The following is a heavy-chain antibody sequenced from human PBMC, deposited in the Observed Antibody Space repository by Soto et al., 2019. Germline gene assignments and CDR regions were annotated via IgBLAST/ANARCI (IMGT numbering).Heavy chain of an antibody. CDR2: LTPSGGET. Sequence: GGSLRLSCEASGFTFSTYAMSWVRQAPGKGLEWVSALTPSGGETFYADSVKGRFTISRDNSMNALYLQMNSLRIEDTAVYYCAHPRGYGVFDAYDIWGQGTMVTVSS. J-gene: IGHJ3*02. CDR1: GFTFSTYA. D-gene: IGHD4-17*01. V-gene: IGHV3-23*01. CDR3: AHPRGYGVFDAYDI.